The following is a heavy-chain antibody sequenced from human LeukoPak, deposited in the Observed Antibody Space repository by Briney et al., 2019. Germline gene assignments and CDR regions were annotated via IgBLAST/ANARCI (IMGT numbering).Heavy chain of an antibody. CDR2: MNPNSGNT. Sequence: ASVKVSCKASGYTFTSYDINWVRQATGQGLEWMGWMNPNSGNTGYAQKFQGRVTMTRNTFISTAYMELSSLRSEDTAVYYCAITPTYYDFWSGYYTSAPGLDYWGQGTLVTVSS. V-gene: IGHV1-8*01. CDR3: AITPTYYDFWSGYYTSAPGLDY. CDR1: GYTFTSYD. D-gene: IGHD3-3*01. J-gene: IGHJ4*02.